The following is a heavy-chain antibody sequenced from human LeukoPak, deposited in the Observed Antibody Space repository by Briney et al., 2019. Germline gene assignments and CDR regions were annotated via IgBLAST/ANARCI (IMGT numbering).Heavy chain of an antibody. D-gene: IGHD3-9*01. CDR2: INPNSGVT. Sequence: ASVKVSCKASGYTFTDDYVHWVRQAPGQGLEWMGWINPNSGVTNYAQKFQGRVTMTRDMSISTAYMELSRLRPDDTAVYYCARSPDILTGENLDYWGQGTLVTVSS. V-gene: IGHV1-2*02. J-gene: IGHJ4*02. CDR3: ARSPDILTGENLDY. CDR1: GYTFTDDY.